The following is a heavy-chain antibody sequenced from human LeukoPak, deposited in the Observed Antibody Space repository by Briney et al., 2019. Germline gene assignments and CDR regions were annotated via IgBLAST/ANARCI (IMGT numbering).Heavy chain of an antibody. D-gene: IGHD3-10*01. CDR1: GASISSGDYY. Sequence: SQTLSLTCTVSGASISSGDYYWSWIRQPPGKGLEWIGYIYYSGSTYYNPSLKSPFTISVDTSKNQFSLKLSSATAADTAVYYCARERGGVWFGELSPFDYWGQGTLVTVSS. V-gene: IGHV4-30-4*01. CDR3: ARERGGVWFGELSPFDY. CDR2: IYYSGST. J-gene: IGHJ4*02.